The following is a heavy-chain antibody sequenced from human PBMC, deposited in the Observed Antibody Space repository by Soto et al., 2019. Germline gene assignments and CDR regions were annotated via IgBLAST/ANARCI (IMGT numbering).Heavy chain of an antibody. J-gene: IGHJ3*02. Sequence: QVQLVQSGAEVKKPGSSVKVSCKASGGTFSSYAISWVRQAPGQGLEWMGGIIAIFGTANYAPKFQGRVTITADASTSTASMELSSLRSEDTAVYYCARRGGTTQGDAFDIWGQGTMVTVSS. CDR3: ARRGGTTQGDAFDI. V-gene: IGHV1-69*12. CDR2: IIAIFGTA. D-gene: IGHD2-15*01. CDR1: GGTFSSYA.